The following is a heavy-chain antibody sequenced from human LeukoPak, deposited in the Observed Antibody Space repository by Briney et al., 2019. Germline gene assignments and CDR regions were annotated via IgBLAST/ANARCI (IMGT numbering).Heavy chain of an antibody. V-gene: IGHV4-39*01. D-gene: IGHD4-17*01. CDR1: GGSISSSSYY. J-gene: IGHJ4*02. CDR3: ARDYGDLNY. Sequence: PSETLSLTCTVSGGSISSSSYYWGWVRQPPGKGLEWIGSIYYSGSTHYNPSLKSRVTISVDTSKNQFSLKLSSVTAADTAVYYCARDYGDLNYWGQGTLVTVSS. CDR2: IYYSGST.